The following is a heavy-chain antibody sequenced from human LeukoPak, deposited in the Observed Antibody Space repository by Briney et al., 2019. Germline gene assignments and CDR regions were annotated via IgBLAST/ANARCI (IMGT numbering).Heavy chain of an antibody. CDR1: GGTFSSYA. V-gene: IGHV1-69*01. CDR3: ARGMYRNGSGSYYHFDY. J-gene: IGHJ4*02. Sequence: SVKVSCKASGGTFSSYAISWVRQAPGQGLEWMGGIIPIFGTANYAQKFQGRVTITADESTSTAYMELSSLRSEDTAVHYCARGMYRNGSGSYYHFDYWAREPWSPSPQ. D-gene: IGHD3-10*01. CDR2: IIPIFGTA.